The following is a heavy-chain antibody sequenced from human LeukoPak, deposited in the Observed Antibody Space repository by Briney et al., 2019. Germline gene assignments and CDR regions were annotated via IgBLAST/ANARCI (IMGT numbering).Heavy chain of an antibody. J-gene: IGHJ4*02. Sequence: ASVKVSCKASGYTFTGYYMHWVRQAPGQGLEWMGWINPNSGGTNYAQKFQGRVTVTRDTSISTAYMELSRLRSDDTAVYYCARVLLESFWSGYQGVYFDYWGQGTLVTVSS. CDR2: INPNSGGT. V-gene: IGHV1-2*02. CDR3: ARVLLESFWSGYQGVYFDY. CDR1: GYTFTGYY. D-gene: IGHD3-3*01.